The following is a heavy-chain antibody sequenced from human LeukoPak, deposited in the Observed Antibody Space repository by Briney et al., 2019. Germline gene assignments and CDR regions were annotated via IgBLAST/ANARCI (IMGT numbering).Heavy chain of an antibody. CDR3: ARDRQQLGHFDY. CDR2: IWYDGSNK. V-gene: IGHV3-33*01. D-gene: IGHD6-13*01. Sequence: GGSLRLSCAASGSTFSRHGMHWVRQGPGKGLEWVAAIWYDGSNKYYGDSVKGRFTISRDNSKNTLYLQMNSLRAEDTAVYYCARDRQQLGHFDYWGQGTLVTVSS. J-gene: IGHJ4*02. CDR1: GSTFSRHG.